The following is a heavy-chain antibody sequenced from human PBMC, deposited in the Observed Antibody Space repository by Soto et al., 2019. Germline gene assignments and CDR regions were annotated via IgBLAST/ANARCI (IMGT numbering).Heavy chain of an antibody. CDR2: IYYSGST. CDR3: ARDAGDFWSGYYSMDV. D-gene: IGHD3-3*01. CDR1: GGSISSGDYY. Sequence: SETLSLTCTVSGGSISSGDYYWSWIRQPPGKGLEWIGYIYYSGSTYYNPSLKSRVTIPVDTSKNQFSLKLSSVTAADTAVYYCARDAGDFWSGYYSMDVWGQGTTVT. V-gene: IGHV4-30-4*01. J-gene: IGHJ6*02.